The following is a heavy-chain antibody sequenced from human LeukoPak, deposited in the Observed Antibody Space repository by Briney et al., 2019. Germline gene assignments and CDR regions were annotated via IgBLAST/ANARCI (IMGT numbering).Heavy chain of an antibody. V-gene: IGHV4-34*01. CDR1: GGSFSGYY. CDR3: ASSGTTGTILDY. D-gene: IGHD1-1*01. Sequence: SETLSLTCAVYGGSFSGYYWSWIRQPPGKGLEWIGEINHSGSTNYNPSLKSRVTISVDTSKNQFSLKLSSVTAADTAVYYCASSGTTGTILDYWGQGTLVTVSS. J-gene: IGHJ4*02. CDR2: INHSGST.